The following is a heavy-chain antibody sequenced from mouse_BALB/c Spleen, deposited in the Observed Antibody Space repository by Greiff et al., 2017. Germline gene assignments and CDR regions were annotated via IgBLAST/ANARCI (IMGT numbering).Heavy chain of an antibody. Sequence: VKLVESGPGLVAPSQSLSITCTVSGFSLTGYGVNWVRQPPGKGLEWLGMIWGDGSTDYNSALKSRLSISKDNSKSQVFLKMNSLQTDDTARYYCARDRYYGSSYWYFDVWGAGTTVTVSS. CDR2: IWGDGST. CDR1: GFSLTGYG. D-gene: IGHD1-1*01. J-gene: IGHJ1*01. CDR3: ARDRYYGSSYWYFDV. V-gene: IGHV2-6-7*01.